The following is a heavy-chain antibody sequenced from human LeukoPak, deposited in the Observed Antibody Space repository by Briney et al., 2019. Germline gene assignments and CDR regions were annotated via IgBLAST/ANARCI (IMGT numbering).Heavy chain of an antibody. V-gene: IGHV3-48*01. Sequence: GGSLRLSCAASGFTFSSYSMNWVRQAPGKGLEWVSYISSSSSTIYYADSVKGRFTISRDNSQNILFLQMNSLRPEDTAIYYCAKHPGDFTGIVNYYYMDVWGKGTTVTVSS. CDR3: AKHPGDFTGIVNYYYMDV. D-gene: IGHD1-26*01. CDR2: ISSSSSTI. J-gene: IGHJ6*03. CDR1: GFTFSSYS.